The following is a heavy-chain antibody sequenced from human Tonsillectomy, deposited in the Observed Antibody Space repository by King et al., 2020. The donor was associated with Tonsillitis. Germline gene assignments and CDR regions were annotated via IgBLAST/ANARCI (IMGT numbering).Heavy chain of an antibody. Sequence: EVQLVESGGVLVQPGGSLRLSCAGSGFPFSSYWMHWVRQAPGKGLEWVSRINTDGSRTDYADSAKGRFTISRDNPKNTLYLQMNSLRAEDTAIYYCARDLRGRRDYWGQGTLATVSS. CDR3: ARDLRGRRDY. V-gene: IGHV3-74*01. CDR2: INTDGSRT. CDR1: GFPFSSYW. D-gene: IGHD1-26*01. J-gene: IGHJ4*02.